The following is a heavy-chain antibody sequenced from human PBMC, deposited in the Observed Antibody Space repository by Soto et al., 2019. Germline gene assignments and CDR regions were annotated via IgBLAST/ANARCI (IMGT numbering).Heavy chain of an antibody. CDR3: VRDGSKSLRDWFDP. CDR2: VYATGTT. CDR1: GGSISKFY. V-gene: IGHV4-4*07. Sequence: SETLSLTCNVSGGSISKFYWAWIRKTAGNGLEWMGRVYATGTTDYNPSLRSRVAMSVDISRKTFSLRLRSVTGADSGVYYCVRDGSKSLRDWFDPWGQGILVTVSS. J-gene: IGHJ5*02.